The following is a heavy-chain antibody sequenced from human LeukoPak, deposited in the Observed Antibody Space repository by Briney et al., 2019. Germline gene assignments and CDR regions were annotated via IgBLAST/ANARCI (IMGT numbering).Heavy chain of an antibody. Sequence: SVKVSCKASGGTFSSYAISWVRQAPGQGLEWMGGIIPIFGTANYAQKFQGRVTITADESTGTAYMELSSLRSEDTAVYYCAALVVADAFDIWGQGTMVTVSS. D-gene: IGHD3-22*01. CDR3: AALVVADAFDI. CDR1: GGTFSSYA. CDR2: IIPIFGTA. V-gene: IGHV1-69*01. J-gene: IGHJ3*02.